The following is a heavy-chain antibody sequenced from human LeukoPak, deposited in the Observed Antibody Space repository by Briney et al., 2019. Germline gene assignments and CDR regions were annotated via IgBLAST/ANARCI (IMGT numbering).Heavy chain of an antibody. CDR2: IYYSGST. CDR3: ARHSGPYGSSWFDY. V-gene: IGHV4-39*01. D-gene: IGHD6-13*01. CDR1: GGSISSSNYY. J-gene: IGHJ4*02. Sequence: PSETLSLTCTVPGGSISSSNYYWGWIRQPPGKGLEWIGSIYYSGSTYYNPSLKSRVTISVDTSRNQFSLKLTSVTAADTAVYYCARHSGPYGSSWFDYWGQGTLVTVSS.